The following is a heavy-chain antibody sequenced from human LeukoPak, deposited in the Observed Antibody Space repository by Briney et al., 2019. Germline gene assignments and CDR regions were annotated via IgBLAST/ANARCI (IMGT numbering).Heavy chain of an antibody. D-gene: IGHD6-19*01. CDR3: ASRAASVALGY. Sequence: ASVRVSCKASGYTFSGYQVHWLRQAPGQGLEWMGRMNPSSGVTNYAQKFQGRVTMTRDTSINTAYLDLSALKSDDTAVYYCASRAASVALGYWGQGTLVTVSS. V-gene: IGHV1-2*06. J-gene: IGHJ4*02. CDR1: GYTFSGYQ. CDR2: MNPSSGVT.